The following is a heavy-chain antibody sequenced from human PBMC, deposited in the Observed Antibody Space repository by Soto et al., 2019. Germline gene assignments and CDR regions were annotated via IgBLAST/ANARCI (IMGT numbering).Heavy chain of an antibody. CDR3: ARWGHVVVVTAALDY. CDR1: GDTFTDYY. V-gene: IGHV1-46*01. J-gene: IGHJ4*02. D-gene: IGHD2-21*02. Sequence: QVQLVQSGAEVKKPGASVKVSCKASGDTFTDYYIHWVRQAPGQGLEWMGTVNPSGGHTTYAQHFLGRVTMTRDTSTSTLYMELTSLRSEDTAVYYCARWGHVVVVTAALDYWGQGTLVTVSS. CDR2: VNPSGGHT.